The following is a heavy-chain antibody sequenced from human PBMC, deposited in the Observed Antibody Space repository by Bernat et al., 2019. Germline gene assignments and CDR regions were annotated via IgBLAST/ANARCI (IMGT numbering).Heavy chain of an antibody. CDR2: IFYSGTV. Sequence: QLQLQESGPGLVNPSETLSLTCTASGGSISSSAYYWGWIRQPPGKGLEWIGNIFYSGTVYYNPSLCGRYTISIAAWKNHFSLRLSSVTAVDTAVYYCARRGYCSGGSCPSGGFDIWGQGTMVTVSS. J-gene: IGHJ3*02. V-gene: IGHV4-39*02. CDR1: GGSISSSAYY. D-gene: IGHD2-15*01. CDR3: ARRGYCSGGSCPSGGFDI.